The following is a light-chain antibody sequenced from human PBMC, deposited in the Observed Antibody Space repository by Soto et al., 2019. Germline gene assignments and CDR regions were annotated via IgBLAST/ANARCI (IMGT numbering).Light chain of an antibody. Sequence: DIQMTQSPSSMSASVGYRVTITCRASQGISNYVAWYQQKPGKVPKLLIYAASTLQSGVPSRFSGSGSGTDFTLTISSLQPEDVATYYCQTYNSGPPFGGGTKVDIK. CDR3: QTYNSGPP. CDR1: QGISNY. CDR2: AAS. J-gene: IGKJ4*01. V-gene: IGKV1-27*01.